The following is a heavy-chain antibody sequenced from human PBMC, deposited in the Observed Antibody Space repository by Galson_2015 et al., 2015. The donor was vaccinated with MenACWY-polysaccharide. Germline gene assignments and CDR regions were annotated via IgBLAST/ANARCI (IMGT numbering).Heavy chain of an antibody. V-gene: IGHV3-33*01. Sequence: SLRLSCAASGIRFSGSGMHWVRQAPGKGLEWVAVIQYDGTNKVYADSVKGRFTISRDNPKNTLYLEMNSLRAEDTALYYCAREGSRIVFHAFDVWGQGTMVIVSS. D-gene: IGHD3-10*02. CDR3: AREGSRIVFHAFDV. CDR2: IQYDGTNK. CDR1: GIRFSGSG. J-gene: IGHJ3*01.